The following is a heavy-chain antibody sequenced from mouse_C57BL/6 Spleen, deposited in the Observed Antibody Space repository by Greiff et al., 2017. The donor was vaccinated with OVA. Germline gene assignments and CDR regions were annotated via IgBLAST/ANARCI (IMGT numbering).Heavy chain of an antibody. D-gene: IGHD1-1*01. Sequence: VQLKQSVAELVRPGASVKLSCTASGFNIKNTYMHWVKQRPEQGLEWIGRIDPANGNTKYAPKFQGKATITADTSSNTAYLQLSSLTSEDTDIYYCALSPYYDGSSYGAMDYWGQGTSVTVSS. V-gene: IGHV14-3*01. CDR1: GFNIKNTY. J-gene: IGHJ4*01. CDR2: IDPANGNT. CDR3: ALSPYYDGSSYGAMDY.